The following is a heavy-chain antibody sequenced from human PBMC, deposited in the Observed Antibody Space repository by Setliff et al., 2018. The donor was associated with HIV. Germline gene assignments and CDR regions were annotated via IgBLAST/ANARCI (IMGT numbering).Heavy chain of an antibody. J-gene: IGHJ4*02. CDR3: AREMFIYTSSEGFPFDF. V-gene: IGHV4-34*01. D-gene: IGHD6-6*01. Sequence: SETLSLTCAVYGGSFSGYYWSWIRQPPGKGLEWIGEINHSGSTNYNLSLKSRVTISVDTSKNQFSLKLSSVTAADTAVYYCAREMFIYTSSEGFPFDFWGQGTLVPVSS. CDR2: INHSGST. CDR1: GGSFSGYY.